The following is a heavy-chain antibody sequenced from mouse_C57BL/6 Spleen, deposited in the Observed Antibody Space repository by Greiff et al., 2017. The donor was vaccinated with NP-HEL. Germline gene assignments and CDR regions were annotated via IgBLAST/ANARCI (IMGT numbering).Heavy chain of an antibody. J-gene: IGHJ4*01. CDR3: ARFSCAMDD. Sequence: QVQLQQPGAELVRPGSSVKLSCKASGYTFTSYWMDWVKQRPGQGLEWIGNIYPSDSETHYNQKFKDKATLTVDKSSSTAYLQLSSLTSEDSAVYYCARFSCAMDDWGQGTSVTVSS. CDR1: GYTFTSYW. CDR2: IYPSDSET. V-gene: IGHV1-61*01.